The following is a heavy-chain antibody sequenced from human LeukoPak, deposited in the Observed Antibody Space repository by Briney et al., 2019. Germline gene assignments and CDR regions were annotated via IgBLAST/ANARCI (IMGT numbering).Heavy chain of an antibody. Sequence: SETLSLTCAVSGGSISSSNWWSWVRPPPGKGLEWIGEIYHSGSTNYNPSLKSRVTISVGKSKNQFSLKLSSVTAADTAVYYCARDQDSSLGSDAFDIWGQGTMVTVSS. CDR2: IYHSGST. J-gene: IGHJ3*02. CDR3: ARDQDSSLGSDAFDI. CDR1: GGSISSSNW. V-gene: IGHV4-4*02. D-gene: IGHD6-13*01.